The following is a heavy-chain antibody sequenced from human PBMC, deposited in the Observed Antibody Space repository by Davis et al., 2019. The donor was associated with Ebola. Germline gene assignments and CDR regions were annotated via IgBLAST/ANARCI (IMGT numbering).Heavy chain of an antibody. CDR2: IYYSGST. D-gene: IGHD6-13*01. Sequence: SETLSLTCTVSGGSISSYYWSWIRQPPGKGLEWIGYIYYSGSTIYNPSLKSRVTISVDTSKNQFSLKLSSVTAADTAVYYCARGKYSSSWYPLFDYWGQGTLVTVSS. V-gene: IGHV4-59*01. CDR3: ARGKYSSSWYPLFDY. J-gene: IGHJ4*02. CDR1: GGSISSYY.